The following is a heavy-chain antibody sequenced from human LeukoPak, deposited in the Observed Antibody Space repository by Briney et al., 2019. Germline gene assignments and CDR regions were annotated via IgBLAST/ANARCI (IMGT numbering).Heavy chain of an antibody. CDR2: IYYSGST. J-gene: IGHJ3*02. CDR3: ASLVGQGLLSPDAFDI. D-gene: IGHD6-25*01. Sequence: PSETLSLTCTVSGGSISSYYWSWIRQPPGKGLEWIGYIYYSGSTNYNPSLKSRVTISVDTSKNQFSLKLSSVTAADTAVYYCASLVGQGLLSPDAFDIWGQGTMVTVSS. V-gene: IGHV4-59*01. CDR1: GGSISSYY.